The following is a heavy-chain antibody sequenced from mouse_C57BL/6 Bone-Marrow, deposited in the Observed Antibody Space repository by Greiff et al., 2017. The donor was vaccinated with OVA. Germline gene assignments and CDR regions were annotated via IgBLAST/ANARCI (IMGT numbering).Heavy chain of an antibody. Sequence: DVKLQESGGGLVQPGGSMKLSCAASGFTFSDAWMDWVRQSPEKGLEWVAEIRNKANNHATYYAESVKGRFTISRDDSKSSVYLQMNSLRAEDTGIYYCTRRSTTVVVSYYFDYWGQGTTLTVSS. D-gene: IGHD1-1*01. CDR2: IRNKANNHAT. CDR3: TRRSTTVVVSYYFDY. CDR1: GFTFSDAW. J-gene: IGHJ2*01. V-gene: IGHV6-6*01.